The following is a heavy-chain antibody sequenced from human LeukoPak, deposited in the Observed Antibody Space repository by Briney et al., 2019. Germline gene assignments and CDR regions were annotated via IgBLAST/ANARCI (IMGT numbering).Heavy chain of an antibody. CDR1: GGSISSSSYY. D-gene: IGHD2-15*01. CDR3: ARDQDIVVVVAATRFDY. J-gene: IGHJ4*02. CDR2: IDHSGST. Sequence: SETLSLTCTVSGGSISSSSYYWGWIRQPPGKGLEWIGEIDHSGSTNYNPSLKSRVTISVDTSKNQFSLKLSSVTAADTAVYYCARDQDIVVVVAATRFDYWGQGTLVTVSS. V-gene: IGHV4-39*07.